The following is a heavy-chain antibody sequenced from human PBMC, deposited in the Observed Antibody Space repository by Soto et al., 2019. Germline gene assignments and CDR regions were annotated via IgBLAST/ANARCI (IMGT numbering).Heavy chain of an antibody. D-gene: IGHD4-17*01. V-gene: IGHV3-30*19. Sequence: QVQLVESGGGVVQPGTSLRLSCVGSGFTFRSFVIHWVRQAPGKGLEWVKLTSYDGSNTYYDDSVEGRFTISRDKSRNTVDLQMDSLRLEDTALYYCARWGTTEGLAVWCQGNLVSVSS. CDR1: GFTFRSFV. CDR3: ARWGTTEGLAV. CDR2: TSYDGSNT. J-gene: IGHJ4*02.